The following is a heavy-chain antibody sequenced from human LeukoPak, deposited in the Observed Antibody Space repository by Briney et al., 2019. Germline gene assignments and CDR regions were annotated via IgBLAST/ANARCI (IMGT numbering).Heavy chain of an antibody. CDR3: ARTGGSFYFYYYMDV. J-gene: IGHJ6*03. CDR1: GGSIRSSTYN. D-gene: IGHD1-26*01. CDR2: IHYTGST. Sequence: SETLSLTCTVSGGSIRSSTYNWGWIRQPPGKGLECTGSIHYTGSTYYNPSLKSRVTISVDTSNNQFSLKLSSVTAADTAVYYCARTGGSFYFYYYMDVWGKGTTVTVSS. V-gene: IGHV4-39*07.